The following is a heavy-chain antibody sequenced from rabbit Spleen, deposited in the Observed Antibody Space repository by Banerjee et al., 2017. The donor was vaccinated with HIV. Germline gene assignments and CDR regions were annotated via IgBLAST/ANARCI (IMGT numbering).Heavy chain of an antibody. Sequence: QSLEESGGDLVKPGASLTLTCTASGFSFSTNYKCWVRQAPGKGLEWIGCIYTGSDSTWYASWVNGRFTISKTSSTTVTLQMTSLTAADTATYFCARAANGDYGGVTFTLWGPGTLVTVS. CDR2: IYTGSDST. J-gene: IGHJ4*01. CDR3: ARAANGDYGGVTFTL. V-gene: IGHV1S40*01. D-gene: IGHD2-1*01. CDR1: GFSFSTNY.